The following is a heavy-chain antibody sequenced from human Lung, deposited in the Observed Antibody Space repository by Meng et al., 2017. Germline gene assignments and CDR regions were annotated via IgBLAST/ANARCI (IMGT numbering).Heavy chain of an antibody. V-gene: IGHV1-18*01. D-gene: IGHD6-19*01. J-gene: IGHJ4*02. CDR3: ARSPYSSGWPNFDS. CDR2: ISVYNVNT. CDR1: GYPFTNYG. Sequence: QVHLVQSGAEVREPGASVKVSCKASGYPFTNYGISWMRQAPGQGLEWMGWISVYNVNTNYAQKFQGRVTMTRDTSTSTTYMELRSLRSDDTGVYYCARSPYSSGWPNFDSWGQGTLVTVSS.